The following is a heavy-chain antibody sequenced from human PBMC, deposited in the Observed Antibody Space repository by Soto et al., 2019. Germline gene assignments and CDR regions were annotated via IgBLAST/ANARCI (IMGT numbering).Heavy chain of an antibody. J-gene: IGHJ6*02. CDR1: GGSISSYY. Sequence: SETLSLTCTVSGGSISSYYWSWIRQPPGKGLEWIGYIYYSGSTNYNPSLKRRVTISVDTSKNQFSLKLSSVTTADKAVYYCERIMYYYGSGSFPSYFYYGLDVWGQGTTVTVSS. CDR2: IYYSGST. CDR3: ERIMYYYGSGSFPSYFYYGLDV. V-gene: IGHV4-59*01. D-gene: IGHD3-10*01.